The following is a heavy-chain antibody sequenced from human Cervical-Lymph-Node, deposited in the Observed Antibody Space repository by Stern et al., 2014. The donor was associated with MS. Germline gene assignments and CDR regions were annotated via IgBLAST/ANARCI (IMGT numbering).Heavy chain of an antibody. CDR2: IGTAGDT. CDR1: GFTFSSYD. V-gene: IGHV3-13*01. D-gene: IGHD3-9*01. J-gene: IGHJ5*02. CDR3: ARAVSYYDILTGYSYNWFDP. Sequence: EDQLVESGGGLVQPGGSLRLSCAASGFTFSSYDMHWVRQATGKGLEWVSAIGTAGDTYYPGSVKGRFTISRENAKNSLYLQMNSLRAGDTAVYYCARAVSYYDILTGYSYNWFDPWGQGTLVTVSS.